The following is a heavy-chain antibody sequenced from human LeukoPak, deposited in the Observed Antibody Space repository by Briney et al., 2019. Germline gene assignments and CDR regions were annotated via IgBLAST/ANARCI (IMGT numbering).Heavy chain of an antibody. V-gene: IGHV1-2*02. J-gene: IGHJ5*02. Sequence: GASVKVSCKASGYTFTGYYMHWVRQAPGQGLEWMGWINPNSGGTNYAQKFQGRVTMTRDTSISTAYMGLSRLRSDDTAVYYCARDSLYSSSPVGWFDPWGQGTLVTVSS. CDR1: GYTFTGYY. CDR3: ARDSLYSSSPVGWFDP. CDR2: INPNSGGT. D-gene: IGHD6-6*01.